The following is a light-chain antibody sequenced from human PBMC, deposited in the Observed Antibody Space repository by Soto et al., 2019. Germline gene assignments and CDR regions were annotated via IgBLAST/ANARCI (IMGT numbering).Light chain of an antibody. CDR1: QSVSSPD. J-gene: IGKJ3*01. V-gene: IGKV3-20*01. CDR3: QQYGSSRFT. CDR2: GAS. Sequence: EVVLTQSPVTLSLSPGERATLSCRASQSVSSPDLAWYQQKPGQPPRLLIYGASSRATDIPDRFIGSGSGTEFTLTIARLAPEDFAMYYCQQYGSSRFTFGPGTKVDI.